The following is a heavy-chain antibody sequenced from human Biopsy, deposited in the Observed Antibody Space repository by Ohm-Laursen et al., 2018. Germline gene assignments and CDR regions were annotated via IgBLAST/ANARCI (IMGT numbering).Heavy chain of an antibody. V-gene: IGHV1-2*02. CDR1: GYTFAGYY. Sequence: SVKVSCKASGYTFAGYYLHWVRQAPGRGLEWMGWINPNSGNANYAQSFQGRLTVTRDTSISTAYMELTSLTFDDTAIYYCARVPAYPSIDGYYGLDLWGQGTTVIVSS. CDR2: INPNSGNA. D-gene: IGHD3-9*01. CDR3: ARVPAYPSIDGYYGLDL. J-gene: IGHJ6*02.